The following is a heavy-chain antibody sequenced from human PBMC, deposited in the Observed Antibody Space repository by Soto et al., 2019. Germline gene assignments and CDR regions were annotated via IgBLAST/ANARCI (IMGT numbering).Heavy chain of an antibody. CDR1: GYTFSSYA. J-gene: IGHJ4*02. D-gene: IGHD1-26*01. CDR2: INAGNGNT. Sequence: QVQLVQSGAEEKKPGASVKVSCKASGYTFSSYAIHWVRQAPGQGLEWMGWINAGNGNTKYSQKFPGRVTITRDTSASTAYMELNSLRSEDTAVYYCARVDGTYWGQGTLVTVSS. CDR3: ARVDGTY. V-gene: IGHV1-3*05.